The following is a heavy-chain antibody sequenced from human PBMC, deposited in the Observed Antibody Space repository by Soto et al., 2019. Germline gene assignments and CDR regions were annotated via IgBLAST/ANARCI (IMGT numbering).Heavy chain of an antibody. J-gene: IGHJ5*02. V-gene: IGHV4-39*01. CDR1: GGSISSSGYY. Sequence: SETLSLTCTVSGGSISSSGYYWGWIRQPPGKGLEWIGTMYYSGSTYYNPSLKSRVTISVDTSKNQFSLKLSPVTAADTAVYYCARHESVDDFWSGYKLNWFDPGGQGTLVTVSS. D-gene: IGHD3-3*01. CDR3: ARHESVDDFWSGYKLNWFDP. CDR2: MYYSGST.